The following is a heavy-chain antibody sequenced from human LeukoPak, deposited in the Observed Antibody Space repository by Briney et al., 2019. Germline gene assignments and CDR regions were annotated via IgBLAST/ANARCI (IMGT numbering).Heavy chain of an antibody. D-gene: IGHD6-19*01. J-gene: IGHJ4*02. CDR1: EFTFSGYA. CDR3: ARDPDLGFAIAVAGKDTAFDY. V-gene: IGHV3-30-3*01. Sequence: PGGSLRLSCVASEFTFSGYAMHWVRQAPGKGLEWVAVISYDGSNKYYADSVKGRFTISRDNSKNTLYLQMNSLRAEDTAVYYCARDPDLGFAIAVAGKDTAFDYWGQGTLVTVSS. CDR2: ISYDGSNK.